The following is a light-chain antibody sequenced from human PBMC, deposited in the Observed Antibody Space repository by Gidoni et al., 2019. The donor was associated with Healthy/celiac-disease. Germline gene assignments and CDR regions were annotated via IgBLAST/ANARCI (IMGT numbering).Light chain of an antibody. CDR1: KLGDKY. V-gene: IGLV3-1*01. CDR2: QDS. Sequence: SYELTQPPSVSVSPGQTASITCSGDKLGDKYACWSQQKPGQSPVLVIYQDSKPPSGIPERFSGSNSGNTATLTISGTQAMDEADYYCQAWDSSTVVFGGGTKLTVL. J-gene: IGLJ2*01. CDR3: QAWDSSTVV.